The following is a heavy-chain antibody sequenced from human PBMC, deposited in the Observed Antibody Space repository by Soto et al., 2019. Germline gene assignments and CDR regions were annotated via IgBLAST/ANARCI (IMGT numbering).Heavy chain of an antibody. CDR2: ISYDGSNK. CDR3: AKDHCSSTSCCNWFDP. D-gene: IGHD2-2*01. J-gene: IGHJ5*02. CDR1: GFTFSSYG. Sequence: QVQLVESGGGVVQPGRSLRLSCAASGFTFSSYGMHWVRQAPGKGLEWVAVISYDGSNKYYADSVKGRFTISRDNSKNTLYLQMNSLRAEDTAVYYCAKDHCSSTSCCNWFDPWGQGTLVTVSS. V-gene: IGHV3-30*18.